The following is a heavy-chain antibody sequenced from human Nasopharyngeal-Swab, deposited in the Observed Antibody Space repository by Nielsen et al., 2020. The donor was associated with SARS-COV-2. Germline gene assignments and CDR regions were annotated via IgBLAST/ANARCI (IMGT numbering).Heavy chain of an antibody. J-gene: IGHJ6*02. V-gene: IGHV3-30*14. CDR3: ARDLWPAFIASHGMDV. CDR1: GFTFSSYA. CDR2: ISYDGSNK. Sequence: GGSLRLSCAASGFTFSSYAMHWVRQAPGKGLEWVAVISYDGSNKYYADSVKGRFTISRDNSKKPLYLQMNSLRAEDTAVYYCARDLWPAFIASHGMDVWGQGTTVTVSS. D-gene: IGHD6-6*01.